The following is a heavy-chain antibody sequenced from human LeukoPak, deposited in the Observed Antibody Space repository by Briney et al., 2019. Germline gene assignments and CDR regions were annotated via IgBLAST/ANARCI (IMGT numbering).Heavy chain of an antibody. CDR1: GFTFSNYW. D-gene: IGHD3-10*01. Sequence: GGSLRLSCAASGFTFSNYWMGWVRQPPGKGLQWVANIKEDGTEKYYVDSVKGRFTISRDNARNSVYLQMNSLRVEDTAVYYCARRPFGADYWGQGTLVTVSS. CDR3: ARRPFGADY. V-gene: IGHV3-7*01. J-gene: IGHJ4*02. CDR2: IKEDGTEK.